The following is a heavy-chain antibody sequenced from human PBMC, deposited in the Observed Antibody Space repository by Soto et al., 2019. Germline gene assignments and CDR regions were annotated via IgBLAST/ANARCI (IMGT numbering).Heavy chain of an antibody. CDR1: GGSISSYY. Sequence: KASETLSLTCTVSGGSISSYYWSWIRQPPGKGLEWIGCIYYSGSTNYNPSLKSRVTISVDTSKNQFSLKLSSVTAADTAVYYCARAGWFGELFSAFDIWGQGTMVTVS. D-gene: IGHD3-10*01. CDR3: ARAGWFGELFSAFDI. J-gene: IGHJ3*02. V-gene: IGHV4-59*01. CDR2: IYYSGST.